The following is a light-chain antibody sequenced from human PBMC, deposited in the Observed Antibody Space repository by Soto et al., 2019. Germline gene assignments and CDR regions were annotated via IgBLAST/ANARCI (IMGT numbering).Light chain of an antibody. CDR1: TGAVTSGHY. CDR2: DTS. V-gene: IGLV7-46*01. J-gene: IGLJ2*01. CDR3: LLSYSGARSVV. Sequence: QAVVTQEPSLTVSPGGTVTLTCGSSTGAVTSGHYPYWFQQKPGQAPRTLIYDTSNKHSWTPARFSGSLLGGKAALTLSGAQPEVEAEYYCLLSYSGARSVVFGGGTKLTVL.